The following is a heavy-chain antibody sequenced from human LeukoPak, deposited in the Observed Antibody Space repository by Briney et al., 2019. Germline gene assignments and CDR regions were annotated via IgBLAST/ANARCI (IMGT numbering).Heavy chain of an antibody. CDR1: GFTVSGNY. CDR3: ARAPYSSGWYPLYYFDY. Sequence: GGSLRLSCAASGFTVSGNYMSWVRQAPGKGLEWVSVIYSGGSTYYADSVKGRFTISRDNSKNTLYLQMNSLRAEDTAVYYCARAPYSSGWYPLYYFDYWGQGTLVTVSS. J-gene: IGHJ4*02. D-gene: IGHD6-19*01. V-gene: IGHV3-53*01. CDR2: IYSGGST.